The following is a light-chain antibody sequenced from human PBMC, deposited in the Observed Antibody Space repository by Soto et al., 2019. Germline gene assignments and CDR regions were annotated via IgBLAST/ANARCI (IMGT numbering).Light chain of an antibody. CDR3: AAWDDSLSGPGV. Sequence: QSVLTQPPSASGTPGQRVTISCSGSSSNIGNFYVYWYQQLPGTAPKLLIYTNNQRPLGVPDRFSGSKSGTSASLAISGLRSEDDADYYCAAWDDSLSGPGVFGGGTQLTVL. J-gene: IGLJ7*01. CDR1: SSNIGNFY. CDR2: TNN. V-gene: IGLV1-47*01.